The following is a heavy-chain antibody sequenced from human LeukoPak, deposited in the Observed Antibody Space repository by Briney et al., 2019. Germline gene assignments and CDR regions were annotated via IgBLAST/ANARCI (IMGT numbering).Heavy chain of an antibody. CDR2: GSHRGNN. Sequence: SETLSLTCAVYGGSFSGYYLSWIRQPPGRGLEWIGSGSHRGNNYYNPSLKSRVTISMDTSKNQFSLKLSSVTAADTAVYYCARLGGSGNFDYWGQGTLVPVSS. J-gene: IGHJ4*02. CDR3: ARLGGSGNFDY. D-gene: IGHD1-26*01. CDR1: GGSFSGYY. V-gene: IGHV4-34*01.